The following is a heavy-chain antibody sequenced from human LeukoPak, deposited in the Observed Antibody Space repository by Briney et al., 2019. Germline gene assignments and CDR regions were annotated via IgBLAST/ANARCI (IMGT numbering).Heavy chain of an antibody. D-gene: IGHD6-19*01. CDR3: ARDRAVAGTGANWFDP. CDR1: GFTFSSYS. CDR2: ISSSSYI. V-gene: IGHV3-21*01. J-gene: IGHJ5*02. Sequence: PGGSLRLSCAASGFTFSSYSMNWVRQAPGKGLEWVSSISSSSYIYHADSVKGRFTISRDNAKNSLYLQMNSLRAEDTAVYYCARDRAVAGTGANWFDPWGQGTLVTVSS.